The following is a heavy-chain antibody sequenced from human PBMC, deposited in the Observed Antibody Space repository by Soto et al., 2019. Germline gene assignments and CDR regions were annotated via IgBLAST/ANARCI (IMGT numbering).Heavy chain of an antibody. CDR1: GGSISSYY. D-gene: IGHD3-3*01. CDR2: IYYSGST. CDR3: ARVPTDYDFWSGYYLGYYYYGMDV. Sequence: SETLSLTCPVSGGSISSYYWSWIRQPPGKGLEWIGYIYYSGSTNYNPSLKSRVTISVDTSKNQFSLKLSSVTAADTAVYYCARVPTDYDFWSGYYLGYYYYGMDVWGQGTTVTVSS. V-gene: IGHV4-59*01. J-gene: IGHJ6*02.